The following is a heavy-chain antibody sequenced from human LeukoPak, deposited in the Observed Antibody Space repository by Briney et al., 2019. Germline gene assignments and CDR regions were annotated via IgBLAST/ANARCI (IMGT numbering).Heavy chain of an antibody. J-gene: IGHJ4*02. V-gene: IGHV4-39*07. D-gene: IGHD2-21*02. CDR3: ARSPYCGGDCYPYYFDY. CDR2: MSYSGST. CDR1: GGSISSSIYY. Sequence: SETLSLTCTVSGGSISSSIYYWGWIRQPPGKGLEWIGSMSYSGSTYYNPSLKSRVTISVDTSKNQFSLKLSSVTAADTAVYYCARSPYCGGDCYPYYFDYWGQGTLVTVSS.